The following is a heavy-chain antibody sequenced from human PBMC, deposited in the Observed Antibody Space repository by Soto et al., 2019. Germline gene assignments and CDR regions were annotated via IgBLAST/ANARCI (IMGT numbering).Heavy chain of an antibody. J-gene: IGHJ5*01. CDR3: ARGFSTDFDW. CDR1: GDSISSGRYY. V-gene: IGHV4-31*03. CDR2: IYYSGTA. Sequence: LSLTCNVSGDSISSGRYYWSWIRQHPEKGLEWIGYIYYSGTAQYSPSFKSRITMSVDTSKSQFSLKMTSLTAADTAIYYCARGFSTDFDW. D-gene: IGHD3-3*01.